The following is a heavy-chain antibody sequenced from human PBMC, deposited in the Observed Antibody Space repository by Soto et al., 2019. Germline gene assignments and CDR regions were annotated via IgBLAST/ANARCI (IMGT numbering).Heavy chain of an antibody. D-gene: IGHD6-19*01. J-gene: IGHJ4*02. CDR3: ARGSSGWYLFDY. Sequence: YYSGSTNYNPSLKSRVTISVDTSKNQFSLKLSSVTAADTAVYYCARGSSGWYLFDYWGQGTLVTVSS. V-gene: IGHV4-59*09. CDR2: YYSGST.